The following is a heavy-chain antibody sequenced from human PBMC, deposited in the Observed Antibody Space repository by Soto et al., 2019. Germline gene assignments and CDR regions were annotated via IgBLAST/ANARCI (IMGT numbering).Heavy chain of an antibody. V-gene: IGHV3-30*18. J-gene: IGHJ5*02. Sequence: PGGSLRLSCAASGFTFSSYGMHWVRQAPGKGLEWVAVISYDGSNKYYADSVKGRFTISRDNSKNTLYLQMNSLRAEDTAVYYCAKDLLSSGYYYNWFDPWGQGTLVTVSS. CDR2: ISYDGSNK. D-gene: IGHD3-22*01. CDR3: AKDLLSSGYYYNWFDP. CDR1: GFTFSSYG.